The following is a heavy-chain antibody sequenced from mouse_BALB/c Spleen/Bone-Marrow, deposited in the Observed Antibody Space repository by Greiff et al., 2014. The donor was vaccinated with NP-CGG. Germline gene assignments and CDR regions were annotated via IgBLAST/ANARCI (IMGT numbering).Heavy chain of an antibody. CDR2: IFPGNNST. Sequence: QVHVKQSGAELVKPGASVKLSCKASGYTFTSYDINWVRQRPEKGLEWIGWIFPGNNSTKYNEKFKGKATLTTDKSSNTAYMQLSRLTSEDSAVYFCAHDGLLPGMVYWGQGTSVTVSS. V-gene: IGHV1S56*01. CDR3: AHDGLLPGMVY. J-gene: IGHJ4*01. CDR1: GYTFTSYD. D-gene: IGHD2-3*01.